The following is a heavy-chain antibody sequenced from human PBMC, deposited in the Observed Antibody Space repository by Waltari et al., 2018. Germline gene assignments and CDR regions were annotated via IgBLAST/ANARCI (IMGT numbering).Heavy chain of an antibody. CDR1: GFTFSSSA. Sequence: EVQLLESGGGLVQPGGSLRLSCAASGFTFSSSAMSWVRQAPGKGLEWVSAISGSCGSTYYADSVKGRFTISRDNSKNTLYLQMNSLRAEDTAVYYCANENFSPGYYFDYWGQGTLVTVSS. D-gene: IGHD3-10*01. CDR2: ISGSCGST. J-gene: IGHJ4*02. V-gene: IGHV3-23*01. CDR3: ANENFSPGYYFDY.